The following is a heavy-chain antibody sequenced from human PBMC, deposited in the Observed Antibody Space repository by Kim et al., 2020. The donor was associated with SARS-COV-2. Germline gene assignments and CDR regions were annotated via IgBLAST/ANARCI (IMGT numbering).Heavy chain of an antibody. V-gene: IGHV3-30*04. CDR2: ISYDGSNK. CDR3: ARTGYYYDSDAFDI. J-gene: IGHJ3*02. D-gene: IGHD3-22*01. CDR1: GFTFSSYA. Sequence: GGSLRLSCAASGFTFSSYAMHWVRQAPGKGLEWVAVISYDGSNKYYADSVKGRFTISRDNSKNTLYLQMNSLRAEDTAVYYCARTGYYYDSDAFDIWGQGTLVTVSS.